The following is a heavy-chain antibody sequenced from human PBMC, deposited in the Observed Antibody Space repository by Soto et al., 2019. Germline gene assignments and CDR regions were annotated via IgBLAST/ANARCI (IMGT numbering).Heavy chain of an antibody. CDR3: TTSPDELLWFGELLPPQPRPDY. V-gene: IGHV3-15*07. Sequence: GGSLRLSCAASGFTFSNAWMNWVRQAPGKGLEWVGRIKSKTDGGTTDYAAPVKGRFTISRDDSKNTLYLQMNSLKTEDTAVYYCTTSPDELLWFGELLPPQPRPDYWGQGTLVTVSS. D-gene: IGHD3-10*01. CDR2: IKSKTDGGTT. CDR1: GFTFSNAW. J-gene: IGHJ4*02.